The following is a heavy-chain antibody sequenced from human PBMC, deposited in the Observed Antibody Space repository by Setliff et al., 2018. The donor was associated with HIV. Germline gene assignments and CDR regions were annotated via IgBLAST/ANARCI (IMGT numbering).Heavy chain of an antibody. CDR1: GGSASNSRYY. CDR2: IHSSGTT. CDR3: ASGNHNAYEI. Sequence: SETLSLTCTVSGGSASNSRYYWAWIRQPPGRGLEWIGYIHSSGTTHYNPSLSSRVSMSVDTSKSQFSLKLTSVTAADTAVYCCASGNHNAYEIWGQGTMVTVSS. J-gene: IGHJ3*02. V-gene: IGHV4-61*01.